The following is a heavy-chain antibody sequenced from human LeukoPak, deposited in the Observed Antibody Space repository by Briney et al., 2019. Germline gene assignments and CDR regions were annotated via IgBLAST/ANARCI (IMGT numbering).Heavy chain of an antibody. D-gene: IGHD2-15*01. CDR1: GYSFTSYW. CDR3: ASSGGSCYGADLCFDY. CDR2: IYPGDSDT. J-gene: IGHJ4*02. V-gene: IGHV5-51*01. Sequence: GESLKISCKGSGYSFTSYWIGWVRQMPGKGLEGMGIIYPGDSDTRYSPSFQGQVTISADKSISTAYLQWSSLKASDTAMYYCASSGGSCYGADLCFDYWGQGTLVTVSS.